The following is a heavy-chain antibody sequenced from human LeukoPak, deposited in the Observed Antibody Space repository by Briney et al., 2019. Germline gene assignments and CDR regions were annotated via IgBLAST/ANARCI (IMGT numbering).Heavy chain of an antibody. CDR3: ARDFVGYCSSTSCYSLRYYYGMDV. CDR1: GFTFSSYG. Sequence: GGSLRLSCAASGFTFSSYGMHWVRQAPGKGLEWVAVMWYDGSNKYYADSVKGRFTISRDNSKNTLYLQMNSLRAEDTAVYYCARDFVGYCSSTSCYSLRYYYGMDVWGQGTTVTVSS. J-gene: IGHJ6*02. CDR2: MWYDGSNK. V-gene: IGHV3-33*01. D-gene: IGHD2-2*02.